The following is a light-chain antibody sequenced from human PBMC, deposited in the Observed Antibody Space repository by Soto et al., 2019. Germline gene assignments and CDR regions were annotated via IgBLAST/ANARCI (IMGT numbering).Light chain of an antibody. CDR2: LGS. Sequence: DIVMTQTPLSLSVTPGQPASIACKSSQSLLHSDGETYLYWYLQKPGQSPQLLIYLGSNRASGVPDRVSGSEAGTDFTLKISRVEAEDVGVYYCMQALQTPYTFGQGTKVDIK. CDR3: MQALQTPYT. CDR1: QSLLHSDGETY. V-gene: IGKV2-28*01. J-gene: IGKJ2*01.